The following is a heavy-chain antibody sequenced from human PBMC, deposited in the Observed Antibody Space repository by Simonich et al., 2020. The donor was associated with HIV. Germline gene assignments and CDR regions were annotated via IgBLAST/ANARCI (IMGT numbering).Heavy chain of an antibody. CDR1: GESFSGYY. V-gene: IGHV4-34*01. Sequence: QVQLQQWGAGLLKPSENLSLTCAVYGESFSGYYWGWIRQPPGKGLEWTGSIYYSGPTYYTPSLKRRIIISVDTSKNQFSVKLTSVTAADTAVCDCARRGSVSSGSPRYFDSWGHGTLVTVSS. CDR2: IYYSGPT. CDR3: ARRGSVSSGSPRYFDS. D-gene: IGHD3-10*01. J-gene: IGHJ4*01.